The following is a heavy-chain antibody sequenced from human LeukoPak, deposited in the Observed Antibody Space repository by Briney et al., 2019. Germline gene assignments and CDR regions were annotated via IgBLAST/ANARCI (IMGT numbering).Heavy chain of an antibody. J-gene: IGHJ4*02. V-gene: IGHV4-4*02. Sequence: SETLSLTCAVSGGSITSANWWSWVRPSPGKGLEWIGEIYHTGNTNYNPSLNSRVSISLDTSKNQFSLNLNSATAADTAVYYCARGTVNPCDYWGQGTLVTVSS. CDR1: GGSITSANW. CDR3: ARGTVNPCDY. D-gene: IGHD3-10*01. CDR2: IYHTGNT.